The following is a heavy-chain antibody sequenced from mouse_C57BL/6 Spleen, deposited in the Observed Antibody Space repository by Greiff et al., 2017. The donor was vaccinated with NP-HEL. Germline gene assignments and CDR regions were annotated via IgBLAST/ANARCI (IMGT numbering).Heavy chain of an antibody. D-gene: IGHD1-2*01. CDR2: ISSGSSTI. Sequence: EVQVVESGGGLVKPGGSLKLSCAASGFTFSDYGMHWVRQAPEKGLEWVAYISSGSSTIYYADTVKGRFTISRDNAKNTLFLQMTSLRSEDTAMYYCAREGTTANFDYWGQGTTLTVSS. V-gene: IGHV5-17*01. CDR1: GFTFSDYG. CDR3: AREGTTANFDY. J-gene: IGHJ2*01.